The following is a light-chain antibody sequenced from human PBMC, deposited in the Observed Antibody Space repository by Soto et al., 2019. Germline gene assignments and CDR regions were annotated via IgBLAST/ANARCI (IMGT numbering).Light chain of an antibody. V-gene: IGLV1-40*01. J-gene: IGLJ3*02. CDR2: ANT. CDR3: QAYDNNLSGWV. Sequence: QSVLTQPPSMSGAPGQTVTISCTGSSSNIGLDYDVHWYQQLPGAVPQLLIYANTNRPSGVPDRFSASKSGVSASLYIVGLQAEDEADYYCQAYDNNLSGWVFRRGTKVTVL. CDR1: SSNIGLDYD.